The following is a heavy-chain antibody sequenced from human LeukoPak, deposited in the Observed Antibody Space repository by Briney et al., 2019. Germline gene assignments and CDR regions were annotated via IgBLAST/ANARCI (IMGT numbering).Heavy chain of an antibody. J-gene: IGHJ4*02. Sequence: SETLSLTCAVSGGSISSNNWWGWVRQPPGKGLEWIGEINHSGSTNYNPSLKSRVTISVDTSKNQFSLKLSSVTAADTAVYYCARLRGDYWGQETLVTVSS. V-gene: IGHV4-4*02. CDR1: GGSISSNNW. CDR3: ARLRGDY. CDR2: INHSGST.